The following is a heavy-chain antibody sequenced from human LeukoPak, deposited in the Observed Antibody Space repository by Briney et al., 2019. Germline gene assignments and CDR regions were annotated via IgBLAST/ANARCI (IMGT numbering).Heavy chain of an antibody. D-gene: IGHD3-22*01. Sequence: SETLSLTCAVYGGSFSGYYWSWIRQPPGKGLEWIGYIYYSGSTYYNPSLKSRVTISVDTSKNQFSLKLSSVTAADTAVYYCARNYYDSRGGLDYWGQGTLVTVSS. CDR3: ARNYYDSRGGLDY. J-gene: IGHJ4*02. CDR1: GGSFSGYY. CDR2: IYYSGST. V-gene: IGHV4-30-4*08.